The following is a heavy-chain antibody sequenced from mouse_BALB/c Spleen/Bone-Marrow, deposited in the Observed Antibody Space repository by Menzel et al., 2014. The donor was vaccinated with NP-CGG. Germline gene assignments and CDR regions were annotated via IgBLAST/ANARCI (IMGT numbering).Heavy chain of an antibody. J-gene: IGHJ1*01. CDR3: ARDTLMYFDV. CDR1: GFTFTDYY. V-gene: IGHV7-3*02. CDR2: IRNKANGYTT. Sequence: EVKLVESGGGLVQPGGSLRLSCATSGFTFTDYYMTWVRQPPGKALEWLGFIRNKANGYTTEYCASVKGRFTISRDSSQSILYLQMNTLRAEDSATYYCARDTLMYFDVWGAGTTVTVSS.